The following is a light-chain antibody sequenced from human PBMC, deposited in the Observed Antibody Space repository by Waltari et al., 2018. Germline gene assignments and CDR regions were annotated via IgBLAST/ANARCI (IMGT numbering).Light chain of an antibody. Sequence: QSALTQPRSVSGSPGQSVTISCTGTSSDVGTYNYVSWYQQHPGKAPKFMIYDVSQRPSGVPDRFSGSKAGNTASLTISGIQAEDEADYYCCSYAGRYTWVFGGGTKVTVL. CDR3: CSYAGRYTWV. CDR2: DVS. J-gene: IGLJ3*02. V-gene: IGLV2-11*01. CDR1: SSDVGTYNY.